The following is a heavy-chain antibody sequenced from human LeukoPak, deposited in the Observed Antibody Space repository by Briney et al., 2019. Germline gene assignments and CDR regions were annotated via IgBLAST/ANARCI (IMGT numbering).Heavy chain of an antibody. V-gene: IGHV1-3*01. Sequence: ASVKVSCKASGYTFTSYAMHWVRQAPGQRLEWMGWINAGNGNTKYSQKFQGRVTITRDTSASTAYMELSSLRSEDTAVYYCASAFDTVANGAYWGQGTLATVSS. D-gene: IGHD3-9*01. CDR1: GYTFTSYA. CDR3: ASAFDTVANGAY. CDR2: INAGNGNT. J-gene: IGHJ4*02.